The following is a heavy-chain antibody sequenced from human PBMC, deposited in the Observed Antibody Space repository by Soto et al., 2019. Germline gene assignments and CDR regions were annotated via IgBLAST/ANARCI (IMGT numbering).Heavy chain of an antibody. V-gene: IGHV1-18*04. CDR1: GYPFTSYD. J-gene: IGHJ4*02. D-gene: IGHD6-19*01. CDR2: INPYNGDT. CDR3: ARDPVAGHLDN. Sequence: QVQLVQSGGEVRKAGASVRVSCKTSGYPFTSYDISWVRQAPGQGLEWMGWINPYNGDTNYTQTFQGRVTMTKDTSTTTVYMELRSLKFADTAVYFCARDPVAGHLDNWGQGTLVTVSS.